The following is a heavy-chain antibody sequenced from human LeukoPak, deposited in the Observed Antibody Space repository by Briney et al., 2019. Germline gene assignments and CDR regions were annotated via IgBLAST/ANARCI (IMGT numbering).Heavy chain of an antibody. CDR1: GFTFSSSN. CDR3: AKYSGTYCDY. V-gene: IGHV3-21*01. J-gene: IGHJ4*02. D-gene: IGHD1-26*01. Sequence: GGSLRLSCAASGFTFSSSNMNWVRRAPGRGLEWVSSISSSSTYIFYADSVKGRFTISRDNAKNSLYLQMNSLRAEDTAVYYCAKYSGTYCDYWGQGTLVTVSS. CDR2: ISSSSTYI.